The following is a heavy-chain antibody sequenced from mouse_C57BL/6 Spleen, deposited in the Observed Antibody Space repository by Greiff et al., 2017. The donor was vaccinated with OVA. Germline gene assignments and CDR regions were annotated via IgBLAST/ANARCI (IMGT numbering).Heavy chain of an antibody. CDR3: TRDLGYGNYEWYFDV. CDR2: ISSGSSTI. CDR1: GFTFSDYG. V-gene: IGHV5-17*01. Sequence: EVQLVESGGGLVKPGGSLKLSCAASGFTFSDYGMHWVRQAPEKGLEWVAYISSGSSTIYYADTVKGRFTISRDNAKNTLFLQMTSLKSEDTAMYYCTRDLGYGNYEWYFDVWGTGTTVTVSS. J-gene: IGHJ1*03. D-gene: IGHD2-1*01.